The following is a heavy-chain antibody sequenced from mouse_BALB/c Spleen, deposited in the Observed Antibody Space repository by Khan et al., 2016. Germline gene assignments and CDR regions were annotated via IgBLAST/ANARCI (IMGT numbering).Heavy chain of an antibody. J-gene: IGHJ2*01. V-gene: IGHV3-2*02. Sequence: EVELVESGPGLVKPSQSLSLTCTVTGYSITSDYAWNWIRQFPGNKLEWMGYISYSGSTSYNPSLKSRISITRDTSKNQCFLQLNSVNTEDTVTPYCAISLLRLYYYDSWSRGTTLTVSS. D-gene: IGHD1-2*01. CDR2: ISYSGST. CDR3: AISLLRLYYYDS. CDR1: GYSITSDYA.